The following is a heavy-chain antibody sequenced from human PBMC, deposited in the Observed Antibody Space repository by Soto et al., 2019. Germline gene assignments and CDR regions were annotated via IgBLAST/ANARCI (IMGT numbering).Heavy chain of an antibody. D-gene: IGHD2-2*01. J-gene: IGHJ5*02. CDR3: ARVPDR. CDR2: IFHSGST. CDR1: GGSISSGGYS. Sequence: QLQLQESGSGLVKPSQTLSLTCAVSGGSISSGGYSWSWIRQPPGKGLEWIGYIFHSGSTYYNPSPKTPDTTSVDRSKKQFSLTLSAVAAADTAMYYCARVPDRWGQGTLVTVSS. V-gene: IGHV4-30-2*01.